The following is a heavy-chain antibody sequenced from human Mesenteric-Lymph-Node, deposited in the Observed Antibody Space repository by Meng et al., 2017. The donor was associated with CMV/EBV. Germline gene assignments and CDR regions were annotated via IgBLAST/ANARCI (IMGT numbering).Heavy chain of an antibody. CDR2: IIPIFRTA. D-gene: IGHD5-24*01. Sequence: SVKVSCKASGYSFITYGISWVRQAPGQGLEWMGGIIPIFRTANYAQKFQGRVTITTDESTSTAYMELSSLTSEDTAVYYCARDGRDGYNYPYYFDYWGQGTLVTVSS. CDR3: ARDGRDGYNYPYYFDY. CDR1: GYSFITYG. J-gene: IGHJ4*02. V-gene: IGHV1-69*05.